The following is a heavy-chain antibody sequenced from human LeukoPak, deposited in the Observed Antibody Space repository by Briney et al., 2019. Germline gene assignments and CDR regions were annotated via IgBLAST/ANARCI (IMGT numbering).Heavy chain of an antibody. CDR3: ARYKVRARFNVPYMDV. D-gene: IGHD3-10*02. CDR2: SYYTGTT. Sequence: SQTLSLTRTVSGDSIGDGDYYWSWIRQPPGKGLEWIGYSYYTGTTNYNPSLESRLTISVDRSKNQLSLKLGSVTAADTAVYYCARYKVRARFNVPYMDVWGKGTTVTVSS. V-gene: IGHV4-30-4*01. J-gene: IGHJ6*03. CDR1: GDSIGDGDYY.